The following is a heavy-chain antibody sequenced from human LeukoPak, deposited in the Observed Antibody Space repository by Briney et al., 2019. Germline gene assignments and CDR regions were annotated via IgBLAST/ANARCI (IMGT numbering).Heavy chain of an antibody. CDR1: GGTFSSYA. V-gene: IGHV1-3*01. CDR2: INAGDGNT. D-gene: IGHD1-26*01. J-gene: IGHJ4*02. CDR3: ALGAYDY. Sequence: TSVKVSCKASGGTFSSYAISWVRRAPGQRLEWMGWINAGDGNTRYSQSFQDRLTITRDTSASTAYMEMSSLRYEDTAVYYCALGAYDYWGQGTLVTVSP.